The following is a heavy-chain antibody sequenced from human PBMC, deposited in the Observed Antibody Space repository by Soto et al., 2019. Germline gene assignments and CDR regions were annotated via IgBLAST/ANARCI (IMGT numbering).Heavy chain of an antibody. CDR3: GGRKGGGAADG. V-gene: IGHV3-23*01. D-gene: IGHD3-16*01. CDR1: GFTFSTYS. J-gene: IGHJ4*02. CDR2: ISGSGGTT. Sequence: EMQLLESGGGLVQPGGSLRLSCAASGFTFSTYSMSWVRQAPGKGLEWVSVISGSGGTTYYADSVKGRFTISRDNSKNALFLQRHGLRGEDRAVYDGGGRKGGGAADGWGQGSLVTVSS.